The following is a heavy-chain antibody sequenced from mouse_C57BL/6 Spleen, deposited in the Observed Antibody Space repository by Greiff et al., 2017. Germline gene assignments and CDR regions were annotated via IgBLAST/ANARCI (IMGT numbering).Heavy chain of an antibody. CDR3: ARDGTMITWYFDG. CDR1: GFTFSSYA. J-gene: IGHJ1*03. Sequence: EVMLVESGGGLVKPGGSLKLSCAASGFTFSSYAMSWVRQTPEKRLEWVATISDGGSYTYYPDNVKGRFTISRDNAKNNLYLQMSHLKSEDTAMYYCARDGTMITWYFDGWGTGTTVTVSS. CDR2: ISDGGSYT. D-gene: IGHD2-4*01. V-gene: IGHV5-4*03.